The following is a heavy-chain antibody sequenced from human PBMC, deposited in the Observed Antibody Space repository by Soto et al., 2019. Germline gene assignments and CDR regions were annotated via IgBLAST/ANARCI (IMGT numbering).Heavy chain of an antibody. Sequence: GGSLRLSCAASGFTFGSYAMHWVRQAPGKGLEWVAVISYDGSNKYYADSVKGRFTISRDNSENTLYLQMNSLRAEDTAVFYCARDLDSSGYYYAEYFQHWGQGTLVTVSS. V-gene: IGHV3-30-3*01. CDR2: ISYDGSNK. D-gene: IGHD3-22*01. J-gene: IGHJ1*01. CDR1: GFTFGSYA. CDR3: ARDLDSSGYYYAEYFQH.